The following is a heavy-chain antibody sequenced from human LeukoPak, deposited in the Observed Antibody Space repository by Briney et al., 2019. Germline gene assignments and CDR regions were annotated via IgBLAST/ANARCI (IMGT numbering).Heavy chain of an antibody. CDR2: IALDGSRK. D-gene: IGHD6-19*01. J-gene: IGHJ4*02. Sequence: TGGSLRLSCAASGFTFSHHHIHGVRQAPGKGLEWGTVIALDGSRKIYADSVKGRFTISRDNSKNTVSLQMNSLGVEDTAVYYCARDQGDASGWFFDYWGQGARVIVSS. V-gene: IGHV3-30*03. CDR3: ARDQGDASGWFFDY. CDR1: GFTFSHHH.